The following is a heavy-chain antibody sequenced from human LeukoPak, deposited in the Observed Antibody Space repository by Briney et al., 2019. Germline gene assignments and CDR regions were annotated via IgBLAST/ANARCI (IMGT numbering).Heavy chain of an antibody. CDR2: INTNTGNP. CDR1: GYTFTGYY. CDR3: ARDRAPPYYYDSSGYPDAFDI. J-gene: IGHJ3*02. D-gene: IGHD3-22*01. V-gene: IGHV7-4-1*02. Sequence: ASVKVSCKASGYTFTGYYMHWVRQAPGQGLEWMGWINTNTGNPTYAQGFTGRFVFSLDTSVSTAYLQISSLKAEDTAVYYCARDRAPPYYYDSSGYPDAFDIWGQGTMVTVSS.